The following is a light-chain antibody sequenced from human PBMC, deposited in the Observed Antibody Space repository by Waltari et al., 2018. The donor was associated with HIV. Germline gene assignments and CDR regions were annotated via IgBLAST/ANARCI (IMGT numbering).Light chain of an antibody. V-gene: IGLV2-14*01. Sequence: QSALTQPASVSGSPGQSITISCTGTSSDAGGYNFVSWYQQHPGKAPKLMIYEVSNRPSGVSNRFSGSKSGNTASLTISGLQAEDEADYSCSSYTSSSTVVFGGGTKLTVL. CDR3: SSYTSSSTVV. CDR2: EVS. CDR1: SSDAGGYNF. J-gene: IGLJ2*01.